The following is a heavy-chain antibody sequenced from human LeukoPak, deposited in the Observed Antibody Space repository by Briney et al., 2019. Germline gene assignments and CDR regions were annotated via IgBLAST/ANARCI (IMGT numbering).Heavy chain of an antibody. Sequence: ASVKVSCKASGYTFTSYGISWVRQAPGQGLEWMGWISAYNGNTNYAQKLQGRVTMTTDTSTSTAYMELRSLRSEDTAVYYCATPPYYYGSGVPKHYYYYMDVWGKGTTVTVSS. CDR3: ATPPYYYGSGVPKHYYYYMDV. J-gene: IGHJ6*03. CDR2: ISAYNGNT. V-gene: IGHV1-18*01. CDR1: GYTFTSYG. D-gene: IGHD3-10*01.